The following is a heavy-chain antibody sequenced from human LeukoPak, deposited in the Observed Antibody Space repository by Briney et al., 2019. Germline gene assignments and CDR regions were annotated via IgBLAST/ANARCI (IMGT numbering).Heavy chain of an antibody. J-gene: IGHJ4*02. CDR1: GGSISRSNW. CDR2: IYHSGSA. CDR3: ARALTTVTQYYFDY. D-gene: IGHD4-17*01. V-gene: IGHV4-4*02. Sequence: PSETLSLTCAVSGGSISRSNWWSWVRQPPGKGLEWIGEIYHSGSANYNPSLKSRVNISVDKSKNQFSLKLSSVTAADTAVYYCARALTTVTQYYFDYWGQGTLVTVSS.